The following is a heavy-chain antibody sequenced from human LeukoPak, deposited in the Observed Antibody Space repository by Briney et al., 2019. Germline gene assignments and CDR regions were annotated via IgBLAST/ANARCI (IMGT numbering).Heavy chain of an antibody. J-gene: IGHJ2*01. V-gene: IGHV5-51*01. CDR3: ARRYYYDSSGPVPWYFDL. CDR1: GYSFTSHW. Sequence: RAGESLKISCKGSGYSFTSHWIGWVRQMPGKGLEWMGIFYPGDSDTKYSPSFQGQVTISADKSISTAYLQWSSLKASDTAIYYCARRYYYDSSGPVPWYFDLWGRGTLVTVSS. CDR2: FYPGDSDT. D-gene: IGHD3-22*01.